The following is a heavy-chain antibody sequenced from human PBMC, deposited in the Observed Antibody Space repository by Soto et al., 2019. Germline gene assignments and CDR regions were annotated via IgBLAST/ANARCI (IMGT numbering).Heavy chain of an antibody. CDR2: IIPIFGTA. D-gene: IGHD6-6*01. J-gene: IGHJ4*02. V-gene: IGHV1-69*13. CDR3: ARDRDGGYSSSSGPFDY. Sequence: SVKVSCKASGGTFSSCAISWVRQAPGQGLEWMGGIIPIFGTANYAQKFQGRVTITADESTSTAYMELSSLRSEDTAVYYCARDRDGGYSSSSGPFDYWGQGTLVTVSS. CDR1: GGTFSSCA.